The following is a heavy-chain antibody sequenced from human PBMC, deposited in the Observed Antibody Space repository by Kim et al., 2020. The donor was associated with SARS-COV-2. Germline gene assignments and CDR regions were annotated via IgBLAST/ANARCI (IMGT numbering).Heavy chain of an antibody. Sequence: SETLSLTCAVSGGSISSGGYSWSWIRQPPGKGLEWIGYIYHSGSTYYNPSLKSRVTISVDRSKNQFSLKLSSVTAADTAVYYCAREGVYYDSSGYRFYAFDIWGQGTMVTVSS. V-gene: IGHV4-30-2*01. D-gene: IGHD3-22*01. CDR1: GGSISSGGYS. J-gene: IGHJ3*02. CDR2: IYHSGST. CDR3: AREGVYYDSSGYRFYAFDI.